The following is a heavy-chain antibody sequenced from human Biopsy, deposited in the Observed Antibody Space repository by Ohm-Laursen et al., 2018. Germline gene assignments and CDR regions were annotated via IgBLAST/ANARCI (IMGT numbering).Heavy chain of an antibody. CDR3: ARDRWPHVTLLGLVVFDF. CDR2: ISPYNGDT. J-gene: IGHJ4*02. V-gene: IGHV1-18*01. D-gene: IGHD3-3*01. Sequence: ASVKVSCKPSGYTFSNYGISWVRQAPGQGLEWMGWISPYNGDTDYAQKLQGRVTMTTDTSTSTAYMDLRSLRSDDTAVYYCARDRWPHVTLLGLVVFDFWGQGTLVIVSS. CDR1: GYTFSNYG.